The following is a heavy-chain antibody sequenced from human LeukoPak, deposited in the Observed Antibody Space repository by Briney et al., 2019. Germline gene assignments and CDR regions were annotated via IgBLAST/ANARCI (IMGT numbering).Heavy chain of an antibody. CDR2: IYYSGST. D-gene: IGHD6-19*01. CDR3: ARHGYSSGSLAWFDP. J-gene: IGHJ5*02. CDR1: VDSISSYY. V-gene: IGHV4-59*01. Sequence: SETLSLTCTVAVDSISSYYWSSSRQPPGKGLEWIGYIYYSGSTNYNPSLKSRVTISVDTSKNQFSLKLSSVTAADTAVYYCARHGYSSGSLAWFDPWGQGTQVTVSS.